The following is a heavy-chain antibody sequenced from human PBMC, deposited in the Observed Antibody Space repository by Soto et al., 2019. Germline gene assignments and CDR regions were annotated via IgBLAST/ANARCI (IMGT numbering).Heavy chain of an antibody. D-gene: IGHD6-6*01. CDR3: ASRIAARPLTGNWFDP. Sequence: SVKVSCKASGGTFSSCAISWVRQAPGQGLEWMGGIIPIFGTANYAQKFQGRVTITADESTSTAYMELSSLRSEDTAVYYCASRIAARPLTGNWFDPWGQGTLVTVSS. CDR2: IIPIFGTA. V-gene: IGHV1-69*13. J-gene: IGHJ5*02. CDR1: GGTFSSCA.